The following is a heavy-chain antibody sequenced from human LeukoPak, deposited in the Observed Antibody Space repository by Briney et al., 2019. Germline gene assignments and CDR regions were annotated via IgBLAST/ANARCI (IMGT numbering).Heavy chain of an antibody. V-gene: IGHV4-4*07. J-gene: IGHJ6*02. D-gene: IGHD5-12*01. CDR1: GGSISSYY. CDR3: ASSQWLASYYYYGMDV. Sequence: LETLSLTCTVSGGSISSYYWSWIRQPAGKGLERIGRIYTSGSTNYNPSLKSRVTMSVDTSKNQFSLKLSSVTAADTAVYYCASSQWLASYYYYGMDVWGQGTTVTVSS. CDR2: IYTSGST.